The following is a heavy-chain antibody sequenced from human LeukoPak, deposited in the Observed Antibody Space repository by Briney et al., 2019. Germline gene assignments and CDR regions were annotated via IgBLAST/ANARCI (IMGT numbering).Heavy chain of an antibody. CDR2: IKQDGSEK. J-gene: IGHJ4*02. CDR1: GFTFSSYW. V-gene: IGHV3-7*04. Sequence: GGSLRLSCAASGFTFSSYWMDWVRQAPGKGLEWVANIKQDGSEKYYVDSVKGRFTISRDSAKNSLYLQMNSLRVEDTAVYYCARDKYGAYFDSWGQGTLVTVSS. D-gene: IGHD4-17*01. CDR3: ARDKYGAYFDS.